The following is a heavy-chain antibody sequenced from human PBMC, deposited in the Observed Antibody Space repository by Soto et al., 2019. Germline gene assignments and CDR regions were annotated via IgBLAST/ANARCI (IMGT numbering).Heavy chain of an antibody. CDR3: ARDLHGDYVFDY. CDR2: IYYSGST. CDR1: GGSISSYY. Sequence: PSETLSLTCPVSGGSISSYYWSWIRQPPGKGLEWIGYIYYSGSTNYNPSLKSRVTISVDTSKNQFSLKLSSVTAADTAVYYCARDLHGDYVFDYWGQGTLVTVSS. V-gene: IGHV4-59*01. D-gene: IGHD4-17*01. J-gene: IGHJ4*02.